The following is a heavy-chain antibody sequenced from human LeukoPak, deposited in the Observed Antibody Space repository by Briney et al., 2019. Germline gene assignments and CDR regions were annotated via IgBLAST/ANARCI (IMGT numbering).Heavy chain of an antibody. J-gene: IGHJ4*02. CDR3: AKGWELPNY. Sequence: GGSLGLSCAASGFTFSSYGMHWVRQAPGKGLEWVAVISYDGSNQYYADSVKGRFTISRDNSKNTLYLQMNSLRAEDTAVYYCAKGWELPNYWGQGTLVTVSS. CDR1: GFTFSSYG. V-gene: IGHV3-30*18. D-gene: IGHD1-26*01. CDR2: ISYDGSNQ.